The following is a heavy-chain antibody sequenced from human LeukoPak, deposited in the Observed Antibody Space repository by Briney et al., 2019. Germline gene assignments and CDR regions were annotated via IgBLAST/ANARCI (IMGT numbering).Heavy chain of an antibody. J-gene: IGHJ6*02. CDR1: GYTFTSYG. CDR2: ISAYNGNT. D-gene: IGHD4-23*01. V-gene: IGHV1-18*01. Sequence: ASVKVSCKASGYTFTSYGISWVRQAPGQGLEWMGWISAYNGNTNYAQKLQGGVTMTTDTSTSTAYMELRSLRSDDTAVYYCARDEEVVTPGGDYGMDVWGQGTTVTVSS. CDR3: ARDEEVVTPGGDYGMDV.